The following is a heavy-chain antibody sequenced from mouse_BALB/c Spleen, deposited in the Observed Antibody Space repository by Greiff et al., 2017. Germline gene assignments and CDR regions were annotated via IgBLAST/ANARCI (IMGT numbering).Heavy chain of an antibody. CDR1: GYSFTGYY. Sequence: LARPGASVKISCKASGYSFTGYYMHWVKQSHGKSLEWIGYISCYNGATSYNQKFKGKATFTVDTSSSTAYMQFNSLTSEDSAVYYCAREGPNPYAMDYWGQGTSVTVSS. CDR2: ISCYNGAT. V-gene: IGHV1S34*01. D-gene: IGHD4-1*01. CDR3: AREGPNPYAMDY. J-gene: IGHJ4*01.